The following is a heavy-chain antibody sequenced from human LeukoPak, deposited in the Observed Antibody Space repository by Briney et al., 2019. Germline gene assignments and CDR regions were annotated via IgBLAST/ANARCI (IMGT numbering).Heavy chain of an antibody. CDR1: GYSFTSYW. J-gene: IGHJ3*02. CDR2: LYPGDSDT. V-gene: IGHV5-51*01. CDR3: ASRVTGDDAFDI. D-gene: IGHD2-21*02. Sequence: GESLKISCQGSGYSFTSYWIGWVRQMPGKGLEWMGILYPGDSDTRYSPSFQGQVTISADKSVRTAYLQWSSLKASDTAMYYCASRVTGDDAFDIWGQGTMVTVSS.